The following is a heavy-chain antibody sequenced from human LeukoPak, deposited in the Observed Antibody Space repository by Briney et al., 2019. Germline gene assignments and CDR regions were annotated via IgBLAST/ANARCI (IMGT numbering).Heavy chain of an antibody. V-gene: IGHV4-34*01. D-gene: IGHD6-13*01. Sequence: SETLSLTCAVYGGSFSGYYWSWIRQPPGKGLEWIGEINHSGSTNYNPSLKSRVTISVDTSKNQFSLKLSSVTAADTAVYYCARGGPASVAAAHNWFDPWGQGTLVTVSS. J-gene: IGHJ5*02. CDR2: INHSGST. CDR1: GGSFSGYY. CDR3: ARGGPASVAAAHNWFDP.